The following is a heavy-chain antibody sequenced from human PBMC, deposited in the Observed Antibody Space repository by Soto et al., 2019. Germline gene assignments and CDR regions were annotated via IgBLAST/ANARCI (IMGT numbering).Heavy chain of an antibody. CDR1: GYTFTNYA. V-gene: IGHV1-3*04. CDR2: INTVKGDT. CDR3: ARAGFCSGGSGHMLPDYYIWFYP. D-gene: IGHD2-15*01. Sequence: ASVKVSSKASGYTFTNYAIHWLRQAPGQRLEGMGWINTVKGDTKYSQKFQDRVSITRYTSASTAYMYLSSLRSEDTAVYYCARAGFCSGGSGHMLPDYYIWFYPWGQGTLVHVS. J-gene: IGHJ5*02.